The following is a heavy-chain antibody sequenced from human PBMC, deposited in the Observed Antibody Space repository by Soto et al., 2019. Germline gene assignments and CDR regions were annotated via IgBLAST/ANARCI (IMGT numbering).Heavy chain of an antibody. CDR1: GGSMSSSYY. J-gene: IGHJ4*02. CDR2: IYHTGIT. Sequence: PSETLSLTCTVSGGSMSSSYYWTWIRQSPGKGLEWIGEIYHTGITNYNPSLKSRVKISVDKSNNQFSLKLNSGTAADTAVYYCASAYGDYASFDYWGQGPLVTVSS. CDR3: ASAYGDYASFDY. V-gene: IGHV4-4*02. D-gene: IGHD4-17*01.